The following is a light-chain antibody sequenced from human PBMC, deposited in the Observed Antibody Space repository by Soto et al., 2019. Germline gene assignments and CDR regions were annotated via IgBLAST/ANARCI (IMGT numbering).Light chain of an antibody. CDR1: NIDSRT. Sequence: SYELTQPPSVSVAPGQTATISCGEYNIDSRTVHWYQQKPGQAPLLVVYDNSFRPSGIPNRFSGSNSGNTATLTISRVEAGDEADYYCQVWDNVDDHIYVFGTGTKVTVL. CDR3: QVWDNVDDHIYV. V-gene: IGLV3-21*02. J-gene: IGLJ1*01. CDR2: DNS.